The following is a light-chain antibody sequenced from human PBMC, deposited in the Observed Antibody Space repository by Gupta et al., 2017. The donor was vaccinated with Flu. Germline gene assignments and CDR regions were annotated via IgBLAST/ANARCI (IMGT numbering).Light chain of an antibody. CDR2: DTS. J-gene: IGKJ1*01. CDR1: QDIDFW. V-gene: IGKV1-12*01. Sequence: PSSVSASVGDSFTITCRASQDIDFWLAWYQQKPGRVPKLLIDDTSSLRDGVPARFRGSGSKTEFTLTISSLQPEDFATYYCQQAYSFPRTFGQGTRVDIK. CDR3: QQAYSFPRT.